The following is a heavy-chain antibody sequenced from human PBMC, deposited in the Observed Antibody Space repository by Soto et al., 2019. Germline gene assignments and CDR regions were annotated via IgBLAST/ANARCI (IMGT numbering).Heavy chain of an antibody. CDR2: IWDGGSNK. CDR1: GFTFSSYC. D-gene: IGHD6-19*01. V-gene: IGHV3-33*01. Sequence: GSLSLSCAASGFTFSSYCLPWVRQAPGQGLEWVAVIWDGGSNKYYADSVKGRFTISRDNSKNTLYLQMNSLRAEDTAVYYCARVYSSGWYSWFDPWGQGTLVTVSS. J-gene: IGHJ5*02. CDR3: ARVYSSGWYSWFDP.